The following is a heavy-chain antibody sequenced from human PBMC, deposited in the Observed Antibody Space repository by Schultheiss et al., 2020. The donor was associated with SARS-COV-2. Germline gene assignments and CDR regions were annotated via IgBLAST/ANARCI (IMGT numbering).Heavy chain of an antibody. D-gene: IGHD1-14*01. Sequence: SETLSLTCTVSGDSISSYYWSWIRQPPGKGLEWIGYIYYSGSTNYNPSLKSRVTISVDTSKNQFSLKLSSVTAADTAVYYCVRDGGTSGFDYWGQGTLVTVSS. CDR1: GDSISSYY. J-gene: IGHJ4*02. CDR3: VRDGGTSGFDY. CDR2: IYYSGST. V-gene: IGHV4-59*01.